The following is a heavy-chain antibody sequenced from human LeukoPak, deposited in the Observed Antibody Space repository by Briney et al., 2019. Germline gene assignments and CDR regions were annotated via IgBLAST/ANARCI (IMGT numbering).Heavy chain of an antibody. D-gene: IGHD2/OR15-2a*01. CDR2: ISRGGPTQ. J-gene: IGHJ4*02. V-gene: IGHV3-11*01. Sequence: GSLRLSCAASGFTSSNYYMSWIRQAPGKGLEWVSYISRGGPTQFYAESVKGRFTISRDNTKNLLYLQMTSLRADDTAVYFCARVSSGQNRYFDSWGRGALVTVSS. CDR1: GFTSSNYY. CDR3: ARVSSGQNRYFDS.